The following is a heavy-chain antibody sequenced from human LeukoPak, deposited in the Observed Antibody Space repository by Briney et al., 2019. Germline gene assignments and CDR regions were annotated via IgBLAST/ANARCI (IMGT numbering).Heavy chain of an antibody. D-gene: IGHD2-15*01. CDR2: ISAYNGNT. CDR1: GYTFTGYY. J-gene: IGHJ4*02. Sequence: ASVKVSCKASGYTFTGYYMHWVRQAPGQGLEWMGWISAYNGNTNYAQKLQGRVTMTTDTSTSTAYMELRSLRSDDTAVYYCARSFGPGSWYDDYWGQGTLVTVSS. V-gene: IGHV1-18*04. CDR3: ARSFGPGSWYDDY.